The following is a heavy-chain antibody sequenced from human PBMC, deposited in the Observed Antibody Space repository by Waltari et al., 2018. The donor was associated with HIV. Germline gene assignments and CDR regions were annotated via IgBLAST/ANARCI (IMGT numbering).Heavy chain of an antibody. J-gene: IGHJ3*02. CDR2: IYTSGGT. D-gene: IGHD6-19*01. V-gene: IGHV4-61*02. Sequence: QVQLQESGPGLVKPSQTLSLTCTVSGGSITSGNYYWSWLRQPAGKGLEWIGRIYTSGGTNYNPSLESRVTMSVDTSKNQLSLKLSSVTAADTAEYYCARAVAGKGGAFDIWGQGTMVTVSS. CDR1: GGSITSGNYY. CDR3: ARAVAGKGGAFDI.